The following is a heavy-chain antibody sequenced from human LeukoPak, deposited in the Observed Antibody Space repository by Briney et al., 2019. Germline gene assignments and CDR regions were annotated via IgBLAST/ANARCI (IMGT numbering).Heavy chain of an antibody. CDR1: GYTFTGYY. Sequence: ASVEVSCKASGYTFTGYYMHWVRQAPGQGLEWMGWINPNSGGTNYAQKFQGRVTMTRDTSISTAYMELSRLRSDDTAVYYCARGNVVVPAAIIPNWFDPWGQGTLVTVSS. V-gene: IGHV1-2*02. CDR3: ARGNVVVPAAIIPNWFDP. J-gene: IGHJ5*02. D-gene: IGHD2-2*02. CDR2: INPNSGGT.